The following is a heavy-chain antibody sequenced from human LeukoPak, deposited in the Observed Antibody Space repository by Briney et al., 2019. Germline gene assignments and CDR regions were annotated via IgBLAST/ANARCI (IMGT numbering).Heavy chain of an antibody. V-gene: IGHV4-59*01. CDR1: GGSISSYY. CDR2: IYYSGST. CDR3: AREGSGYGYFDY. J-gene: IGHJ4*02. D-gene: IGHD5-12*01. Sequence: PSETLSLTCTVSGGSISSYYWSWIRQPPGKGLEWIGYIYYSGSTNYNPSLKSRVTISVDTSKNQFSLKLSSVTAADTAVYYCAREGSGYGYFDYWGQGTLVTVSS.